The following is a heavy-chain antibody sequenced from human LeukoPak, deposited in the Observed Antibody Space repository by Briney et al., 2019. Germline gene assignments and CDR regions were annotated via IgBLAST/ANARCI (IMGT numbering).Heavy chain of an antibody. CDR1: GFTFRDYW. CDR3: ARAGGTSWADY. D-gene: IGHD6-13*01. V-gene: IGHV3-7*01. Sequence: GGSLRLSCEASGFTFRDYWMTWVRQAPGKGLEWVANVKQDGTEKIYVDSVKGRFTISRDNGKNLLYLQMHSLRVEDTAIYYSARAGGTSWADYWGQGTLVTVSS. CDR2: VKQDGTEK. J-gene: IGHJ4*02.